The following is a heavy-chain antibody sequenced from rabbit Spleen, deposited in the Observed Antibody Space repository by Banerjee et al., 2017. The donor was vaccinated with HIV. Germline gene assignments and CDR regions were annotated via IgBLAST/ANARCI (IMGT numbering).Heavy chain of an antibody. D-gene: IGHD1-1*01. V-gene: IGHV1S45*01. CDR2: IDGGSSGTT. J-gene: IGHJ6*01. CDR1: GFSFSDREV. Sequence: QEQLVESGGGLVKPEGSLTLTCKASGFSFSDREVMCWVRQAPGKGLEWIASIDGGSSGTTYHASWAKGRFTISRASSTTVFLQMTSLTAADTATYFCARDLPDIIGWNFGFWGPGTLVTVS. CDR3: ARDLPDIIGWNFGF.